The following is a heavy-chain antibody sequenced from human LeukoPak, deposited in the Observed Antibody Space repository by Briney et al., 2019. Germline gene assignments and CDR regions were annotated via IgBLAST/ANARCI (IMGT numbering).Heavy chain of an antibody. CDR1: GFSFTNAW. V-gene: IGHV3-15*01. CDR2: IKGRTDGGTT. J-gene: IGHJ4*02. CDR3: ATEYYGAYNY. D-gene: IGHD4/OR15-4a*01. Sequence: GASLRLSCAASGFSFTNAWMSWVRQAPGKGLEWVGHIKGRTDGGTTDYAAPVKDRFSISRDDSKDTLYLQMNSLKTEDIAVYFCATEYYGAYNYWGQGTLVTASS.